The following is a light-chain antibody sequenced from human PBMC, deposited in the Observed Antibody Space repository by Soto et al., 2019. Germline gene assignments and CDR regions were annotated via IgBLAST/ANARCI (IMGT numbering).Light chain of an antibody. J-gene: IGLJ2*01. V-gene: IGLV2-14*01. CDR3: SSYTSSITLV. Sequence: QSALTQPASVSGSPGQSITISCTGTSGDVGGYNFVAWYQQHPGKAPKLMIYEVSNRPSGVSNRFSGSKSGNTASLTISGLQAEDEADYYCSSYTSSITLVFGGGTKLTVL. CDR2: EVS. CDR1: SGDVGGYNF.